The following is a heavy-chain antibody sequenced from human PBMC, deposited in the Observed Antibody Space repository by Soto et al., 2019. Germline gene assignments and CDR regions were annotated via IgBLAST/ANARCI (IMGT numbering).Heavy chain of an antibody. J-gene: IGHJ6*03. D-gene: IGHD6-6*01. CDR3: ARYTAARLLYYYYYMDV. CDR2: IYSGGST. CDR1: GFTVSSNY. V-gene: IGHV3-66*01. Sequence: LSLTCAASGFTVSSNYMSWVRQAPGKGLEWVSVIYSGGSTYYADSVKGRFTISRDNSKNTLYLQMNSLRAEDTAVYYCARYTAARLLYYYYYMDVWGKGTTVTVSS.